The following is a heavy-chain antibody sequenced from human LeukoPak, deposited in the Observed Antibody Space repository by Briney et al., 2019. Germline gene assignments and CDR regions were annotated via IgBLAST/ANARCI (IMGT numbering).Heavy chain of an antibody. CDR2: FYRSAST. V-gene: IGHV3-53*01. CDR1: RGPVSSSTYY. J-gene: IGHJ6*03. Sequence: ETLSLTCTVSRGPVSSSTYYWSWVRQPPGQGLVWVSVFYRSASTYYAVSVKSRFTISRDNSENTLFLQMNTLRAEDTAAYYCERLEKKSYYYMDVWGKGTTVTVSS. D-gene: IGHD1-1*01. CDR3: ERLEKKSYYYMDV.